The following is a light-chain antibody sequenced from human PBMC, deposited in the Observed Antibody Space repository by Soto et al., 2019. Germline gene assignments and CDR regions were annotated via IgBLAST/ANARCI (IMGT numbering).Light chain of an antibody. CDR3: QSFDSSLSAYV. CDR2: GNN. Sequence: VLTQPPSVSGAPGQRVTISCTGSSSNIGAGRDVHWYQQLPGTAPRLLIYGNNNRPSGVPDRFSASKSGTSASLAITGLQAEDEADFYCQSFDSSLSAYVFGTGTKLTVL. CDR1: SSNIGAGRD. J-gene: IGLJ1*01. V-gene: IGLV1-40*01.